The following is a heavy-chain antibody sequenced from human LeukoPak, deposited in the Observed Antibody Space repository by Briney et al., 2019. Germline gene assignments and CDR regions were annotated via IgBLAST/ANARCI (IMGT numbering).Heavy chain of an antibody. Sequence: PGGSLRLSCAASGFTFSNYAMTWVRQAPGKGLECVSGISGSGGSTYYADSVKGRLTISRDNSKNTLYLQMNGLRAEDTAIYYCAKGCGGSCYSEFDYWGQGTLVTVSS. CDR1: GFTFSNYA. CDR2: ISGSGGST. D-gene: IGHD2-15*01. V-gene: IGHV3-23*01. J-gene: IGHJ4*02. CDR3: AKGCGGSCYSEFDY.